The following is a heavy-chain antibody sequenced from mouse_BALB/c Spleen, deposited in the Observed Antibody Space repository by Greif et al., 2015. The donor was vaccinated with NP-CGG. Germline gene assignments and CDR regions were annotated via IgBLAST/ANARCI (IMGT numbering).Heavy chain of an antibody. Sequence: DVQLQESGPGLVKPSQSLSLTCTVTGYSITSDYAWNWIRQFPGNKLEWMGYISYSGSTSYNPSLKSRISITRDTSKNQFFLQLNSVTTEDTATYYCAREGDSYFDYWGQGTTLTVSS. CDR1: GYSITSDYA. J-gene: IGHJ2*01. V-gene: IGHV3-2*02. D-gene: IGHD3-3*01. CDR3: AREGDSYFDY. CDR2: ISYSGST.